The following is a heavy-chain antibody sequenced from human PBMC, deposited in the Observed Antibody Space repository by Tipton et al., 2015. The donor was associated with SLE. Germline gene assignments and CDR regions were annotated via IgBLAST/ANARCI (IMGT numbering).Heavy chain of an antibody. Sequence: SLRLSCAASGFTFHYYSMHWVRQRPGRGLEWVSLINRHGDTMFYADSVKGRFTISRDNSRNSIYLQMDSLRAEDTALYFCAKGRGSLIYYYGMDVWGQGTTVTVSS. D-gene: IGHD3-10*01. CDR1: GFTFHYYS. J-gene: IGHJ6*02. V-gene: IGHV3-43*01. CDR3: AKGRGSLIYYYGMDV. CDR2: INRHGDTM.